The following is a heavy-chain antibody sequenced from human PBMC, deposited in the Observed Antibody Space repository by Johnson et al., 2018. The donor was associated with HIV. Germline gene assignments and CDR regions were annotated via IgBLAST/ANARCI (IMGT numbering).Heavy chain of an antibody. J-gene: IGHJ3*02. V-gene: IGHV3-7*05. CDR2: IKQDGSEK. CDR3: AKCIWGSSLIDAFDI. Sequence: VQLVESGGGLVQPGGSLRLSCAASGFTFSSYWMSWVRQAPGKGLEWVANIKQDGSEKYYVDSVKGRCTISRDNDKNSLYLQMNSLRVEDTALYYCAKCIWGSSLIDAFDIWGQGTMVTVSS. CDR1: GFTFSSYW. D-gene: IGHD6-13*01.